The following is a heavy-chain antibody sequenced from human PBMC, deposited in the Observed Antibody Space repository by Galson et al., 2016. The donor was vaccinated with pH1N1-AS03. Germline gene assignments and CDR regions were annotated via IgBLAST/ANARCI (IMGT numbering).Heavy chain of an antibody. J-gene: IGHJ4*02. CDR2: ISGSGDNT. Sequence: SLRLSCAASGFTFNCAMSWVRQAPGRGLEWVSAISGSGDNTFYEDSVRGRFTISRDNSENTLYLQMNNLRAEDTAVYYCAKVMHGYGSIWSNFFDHWGQGTLVTVSS. D-gene: IGHD2-2*03. CDR1: GFTFNCA. CDR3: AKVMHGYGSIWSNFFDH. V-gene: IGHV3-23*01.